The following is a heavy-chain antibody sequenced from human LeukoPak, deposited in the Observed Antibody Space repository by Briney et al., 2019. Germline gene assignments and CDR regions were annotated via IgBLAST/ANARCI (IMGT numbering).Heavy chain of an antibody. J-gene: IGHJ5*02. D-gene: IGHD3-10*01. CDR3: ARVPMPRITMVRRHWFDP. Sequence: SETLSLTCAVYGGSFSGYYWSWIRQPPGKGLEWIGEINHSGSTNYNPSLKSRVTISVDTSKNQFSLKLSSVTAADTAVYYCARVPMPRITMVRRHWFDPWGQGTLVTVSS. CDR2: INHSGST. V-gene: IGHV4-34*01. CDR1: GGSFSGYY.